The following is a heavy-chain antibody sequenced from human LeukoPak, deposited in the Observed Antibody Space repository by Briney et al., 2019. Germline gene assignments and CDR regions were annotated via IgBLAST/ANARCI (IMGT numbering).Heavy chain of an antibody. J-gene: IGHJ5*02. CDR3: ARQGPCGGDCYYNWFDP. Sequence: GESLKISCKGSGSSFTSYWIGWVRQMPGKGLEWMGIIYPGDSDTRYSPPFQGQVTISADKSISTAYLQWSSLKASDTAMYYCARQGPCGGDCYYNWFDPWGQGTLVTVSS. CDR2: IYPGDSDT. V-gene: IGHV5-51*01. D-gene: IGHD2-21*02. CDR1: GSSFTSYW.